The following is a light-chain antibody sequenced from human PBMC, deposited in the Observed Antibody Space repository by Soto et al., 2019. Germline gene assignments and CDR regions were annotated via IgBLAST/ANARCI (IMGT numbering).Light chain of an antibody. J-gene: IGKJ1*01. CDR3: QQSYSTHPGT. Sequence: EFLLTQSPCTLSLSPGERATLSCRASQTVRNNYLAWYQQKPGQAPRLLIYDASSRATGIPDRFSGSGSGTDFTLTISSLQHEDFANYYCQQSYSTHPGTFGQGTKVDIK. CDR1: QTVRNNY. V-gene: IGKV3D-20*02. CDR2: DAS.